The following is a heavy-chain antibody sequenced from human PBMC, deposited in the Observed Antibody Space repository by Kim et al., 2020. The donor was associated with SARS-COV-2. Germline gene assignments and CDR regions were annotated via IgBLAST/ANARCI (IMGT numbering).Heavy chain of an antibody. CDR3: AKDPNFYGSGSYSDY. J-gene: IGHJ4*02. D-gene: IGHD3-10*01. Sequence: ADSVKGRFAISRDNSKNTLFLHMNSLRAEDTAVYYCAKDPNFYGSGSYSDYWGQGALVTVSS. V-gene: IGHV3-23*01.